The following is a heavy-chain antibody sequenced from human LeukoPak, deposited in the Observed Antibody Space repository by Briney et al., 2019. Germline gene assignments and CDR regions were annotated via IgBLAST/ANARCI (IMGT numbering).Heavy chain of an antibody. CDR1: GFTFSSYA. Sequence: TGGSLRLSCAASGFTFSSYAMSWVRQAPGKGLEWVPAISGSGGSTYYADSVKGRFTISRDNSKNTLYLQMNSLRAEDTAVYYCARDQYCSSTSCYLDYWGQGTLVTVSS. D-gene: IGHD2-2*01. CDR2: ISGSGGST. J-gene: IGHJ4*02. V-gene: IGHV3-23*01. CDR3: ARDQYCSSTSCYLDY.